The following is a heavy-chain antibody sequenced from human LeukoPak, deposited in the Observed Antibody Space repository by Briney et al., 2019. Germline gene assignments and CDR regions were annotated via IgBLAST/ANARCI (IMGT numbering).Heavy chain of an antibody. D-gene: IGHD3-22*01. Sequence: PGGSLRLSCAASGFTFSSYAMSWVRQAPGKGLEWDSAISGSGGSTYYADSVKGRFTISRDNSKNTLYLQMNSLRAEDTAVYYCAKESLDYYDSSGYYYILAFDYWGQGTLVTVSS. CDR1: GFTFSSYA. V-gene: IGHV3-23*01. CDR2: ISGSGGST. J-gene: IGHJ4*02. CDR3: AKESLDYYDSSGYYYILAFDY.